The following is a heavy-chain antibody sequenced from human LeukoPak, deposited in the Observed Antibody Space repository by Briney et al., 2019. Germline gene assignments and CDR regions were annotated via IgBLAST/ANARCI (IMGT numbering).Heavy chain of an antibody. J-gene: IGHJ1*01. CDR1: GYTFTSYG. Sequence: ASVKVSCKASGYTFTSYGISWVRQAPGQGLEWMGWIITYNGNTNYAQNLQGRVTMTTDTSTSTAYMELRSLRSDDTAVYYCARESGGNLQYFQHWGQGTLVTVSS. D-gene: IGHD4-23*01. CDR3: ARESGGNLQYFQH. V-gene: IGHV1-18*01. CDR2: IITYNGNT.